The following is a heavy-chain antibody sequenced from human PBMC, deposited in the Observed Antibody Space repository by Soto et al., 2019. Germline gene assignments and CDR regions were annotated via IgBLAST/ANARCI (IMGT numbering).Heavy chain of an antibody. V-gene: IGHV5-10-1*01. CDR3: SRLTIFGVDINPLAV. CDR1: GSIFTSYW. CDR2: IDARAAYT. J-gene: IGHJ6*02. Sequence: GESLKISCKGSGSIFTSYWLRLVRQMPGKGLEWMGMIDARAAYTHYSPSSQGHVTISADKPISTAYLQWSSLKASDAAMYYCSRLTIFGVDINPLAVWGQRTTVTVSS. D-gene: IGHD3-3*01.